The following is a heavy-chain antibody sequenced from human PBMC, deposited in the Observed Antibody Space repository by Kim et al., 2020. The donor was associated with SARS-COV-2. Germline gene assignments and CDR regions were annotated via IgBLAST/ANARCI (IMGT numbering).Heavy chain of an antibody. Sequence: SETLSLTCAVYDGSFSGYYWSWIRQPPGKGLEWIGEIIHSGSIHYNPSLKSRATISVDTSKNQFSLKLSSVTAADTAVYYCARVLLWFGTHIVFDPWGQGTLVTVSS. CDR3: ARVLLWFGTHIVFDP. CDR1: DGSFSGYY. D-gene: IGHD3-10*01. J-gene: IGHJ5*02. V-gene: IGHV4-34*12. CDR2: IIHSGSI.